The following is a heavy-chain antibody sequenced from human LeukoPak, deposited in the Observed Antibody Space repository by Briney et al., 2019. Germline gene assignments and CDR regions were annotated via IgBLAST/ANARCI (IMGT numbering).Heavy chain of an antibody. V-gene: IGHV1-2*02. Sequence: ASVKVSCKASGYTFTDYYLHWVRQAPGQGLEWMGWINPNSGDTRDAQKFQGRFTMTSDTSINTAYMELSRLRSDDTAVYFCARDEVGASSMPDYWGQGTLVTVSS. CDR2: INPNSGDT. CDR3: ARDEVGASSMPDY. D-gene: IGHD1-26*01. CDR1: GYTFTDYY. J-gene: IGHJ4*02.